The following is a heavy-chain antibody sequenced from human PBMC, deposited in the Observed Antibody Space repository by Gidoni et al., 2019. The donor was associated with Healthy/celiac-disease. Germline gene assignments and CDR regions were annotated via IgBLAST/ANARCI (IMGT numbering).Heavy chain of an antibody. CDR2: IYPGDSDT. V-gene: IGHV5-51*01. D-gene: IGHD3-10*01. J-gene: IGHJ4*02. CDR1: GYSFTSYW. CDR3: ARPRGNYGSGSPFDY. Sequence: EVQLVQSGAEVKKPGESLKISCKGSGYSFTSYWTGWVRQMPGKGLEWMWIIYPGDSDTRYSPSFQGQVTISADKSISAAYLQWSSLKASDTAMYYCARPRGNYGSGSPFDYWGQGTLVTVSS.